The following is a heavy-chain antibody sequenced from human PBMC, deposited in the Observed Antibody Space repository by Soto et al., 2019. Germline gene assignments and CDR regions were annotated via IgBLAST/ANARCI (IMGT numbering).Heavy chain of an antibody. CDR3: ARDPGPIAARRGETYGMDV. J-gene: IGHJ6*04. D-gene: IGHD6-6*01. CDR2: IYYSGST. V-gene: IGHV4-31*03. Sequence: KASETLSLTCTVSGGSISSGGYYWSWIRQHPGKGLEWIGYIYYSGSTYYNPSLKSRVTISVDTSKNQFSLKLSSVTAADTAVYYCARDPGPIAARRGETYGMDVSGKGTKVTVS. CDR1: GGSISSGGYY.